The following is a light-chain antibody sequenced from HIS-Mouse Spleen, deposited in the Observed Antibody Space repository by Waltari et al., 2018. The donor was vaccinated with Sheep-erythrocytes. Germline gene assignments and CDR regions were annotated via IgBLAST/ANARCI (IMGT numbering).Light chain of an antibody. V-gene: IGKV3-15*01. Sequence: PATLSVSPGARATLSCRASQSVSSNLAWYQQKPGQAPRLLIYGASTRATGIPARFSGSGSGTEFTLTISSMQSEDFAVYYCQQYNNWPPWTFGQGTKVEIK. CDR3: QQYNNWPPWT. J-gene: IGKJ1*01. CDR2: GAS. CDR1: QSVSSN.